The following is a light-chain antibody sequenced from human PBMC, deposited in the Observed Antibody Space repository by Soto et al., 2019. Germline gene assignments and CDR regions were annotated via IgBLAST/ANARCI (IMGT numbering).Light chain of an antibody. CDR1: QDITNY. V-gene: IGKV1-33*01. CDR2: DSS. J-gene: IGKJ5*01. Sequence: IPMTQSPSSLSASLGDRVTIICQASQDITNYLNWYQQKPGKAPNLLIHDSSNLETGVTSRFSGSGTGTYFSFTISSLQPEDIATYYCQQYYTRPLTFGQGTRLEIK. CDR3: QQYYTRPLT.